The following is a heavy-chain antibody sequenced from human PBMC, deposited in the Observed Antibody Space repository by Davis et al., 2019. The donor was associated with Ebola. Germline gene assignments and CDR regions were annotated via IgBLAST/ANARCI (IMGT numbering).Heavy chain of an antibody. J-gene: IGHJ4*02. CDR2: IWYDGRNR. D-gene: IGHD3-22*01. CDR3: ARDYDDYDTTGYADY. Sequence: GGSLRLSCAASGFTFSSYAMHWVRQAPGKGLEWVAVIWYDGRNRYYGDSVKGRFTISRENSENTLYLQMNSLRAEDTGVYYCARDYDDYDTTGYADYWGQGTLVTVSS. CDR1: GFTFSSYA. V-gene: IGHV3-33*08.